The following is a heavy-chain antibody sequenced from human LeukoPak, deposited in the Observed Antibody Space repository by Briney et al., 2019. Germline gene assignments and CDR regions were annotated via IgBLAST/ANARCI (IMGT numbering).Heavy chain of an antibody. Sequence: GGSLRLSCAASGLTFSTYNMHWVRQAPGKGLEWVAVISNHGYYGNNEYYADSVKGRFTISRDNAKNSLYLQMNSLRAEDTAVYYCARDPTQWLRYGYFDYWGQGILVTVSS. CDR1: GLTFSTYN. J-gene: IGHJ4*02. CDR3: ARDPTQWLRYGYFDY. CDR2: ISNHGYYGNNE. D-gene: IGHD5-12*01. V-gene: IGHV3-30*03.